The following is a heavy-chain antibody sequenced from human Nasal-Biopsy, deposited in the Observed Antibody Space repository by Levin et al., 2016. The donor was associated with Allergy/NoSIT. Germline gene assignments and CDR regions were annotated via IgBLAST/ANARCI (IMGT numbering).Heavy chain of an antibody. J-gene: IGHJ5*02. V-gene: IGHV3-11*05. CDR2: ISSSVSTYT. D-gene: IGHD6-19*01. CDR3: ARDRRKGEAGRWWFDP. Sequence: GESLKISCTASGFTFSDYYMAWIRQAPGKGLECISYISSSVSTYTNYAESVEGRFTISRDNARNLLYLQMNSLRAEDTAVYYCARDRRKGEAGRWWFDPWGQGTLVSVSS. CDR1: GFTFSDYY.